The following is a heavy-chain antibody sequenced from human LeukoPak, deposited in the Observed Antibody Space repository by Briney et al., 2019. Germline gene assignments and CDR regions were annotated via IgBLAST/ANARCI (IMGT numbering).Heavy chain of an antibody. CDR2: IYYSGST. CDR1: GGSISSYY. V-gene: IGHV4-59*01. CDR3: ARDRGGRGREGVLYYFDY. D-gene: IGHD3-16*01. J-gene: IGHJ4*02. Sequence: SETLSLTCTVSGGSISSYYWSWIRQPPGKGLEWIGYIYYSGSTNYNPSLKSRVTISVDTSKNQFSLKLSSVTAADTAVYYCARDRGGRGREGVLYYFDYWGQGTLVTVSS.